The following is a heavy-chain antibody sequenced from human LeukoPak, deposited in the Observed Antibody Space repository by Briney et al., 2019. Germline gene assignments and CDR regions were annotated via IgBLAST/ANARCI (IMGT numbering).Heavy chain of an antibody. CDR1: GFTFRRYW. CDR2: INQDGSEK. J-gene: IGHJ4*02. D-gene: IGHD3-16*01. V-gene: IGHV3-7*02. CDR3: ARGFGPTY. Sequence: PGGSLRLSCAASGFTFRRYWMSWARQASGKGLEWVANINQDGSEKYYVDSVKGRFTISRDNAKNSLYLQMNSLRAEDTAVYYCARGFGPTYWGQGTLVTVSS.